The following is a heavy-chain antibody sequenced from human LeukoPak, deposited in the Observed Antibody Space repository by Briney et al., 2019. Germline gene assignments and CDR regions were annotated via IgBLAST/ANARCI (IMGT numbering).Heavy chain of an antibody. CDR3: ARDHGKQWLGFYYYYMDV. V-gene: IGHV1-18*01. D-gene: IGHD5-12*01. J-gene: IGHJ6*03. CDR1: GYTFTSYG. CDR2: ISAYNGNT. Sequence: GASVKVSCKASGYTFTSYGISWVRQAPGQGLEWMGWISAYNGNTNYAQKLQGRVTMTTDTSTSTAYMELRSLRSDDTAVYYCARDHGKQWLGFYYYYMDVWGKGTTVTISS.